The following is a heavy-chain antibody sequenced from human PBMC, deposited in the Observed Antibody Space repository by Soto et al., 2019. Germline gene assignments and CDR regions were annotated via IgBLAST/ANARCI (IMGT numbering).Heavy chain of an antibody. CDR1: GFTFSSYA. J-gene: IGHJ4*02. CDR2: ISYDGSNK. Sequence: GGSLRLSCAASGFTFSSYAMHWVRQAPGKGLEWVAVISYDGSNKYYADSVKGRFTISRDNSKNTLYLQMNSLRAEDTAVYYCARGGLGLFDFDYWGQGTLVTVSS. CDR3: ARGGLGLFDFDY. V-gene: IGHV3-30*04. D-gene: IGHD3-3*01.